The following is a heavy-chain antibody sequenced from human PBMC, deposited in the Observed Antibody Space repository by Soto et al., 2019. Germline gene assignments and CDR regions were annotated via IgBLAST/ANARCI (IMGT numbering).Heavy chain of an antibody. J-gene: IGHJ6*02. D-gene: IGHD2-2*01. CDR3: APLDIVVVPARDGMDV. CDR2: ISSSSSYI. CDR1: GFTFSSYS. Sequence: EVQLVESGGGLVKPGGSLRLSCAASGFTFSSYSMNWVRQAPGKGLEWVSSISSSSSYIYYADSVKGRFTISRDNAKNSRYLQMNSLRAEDTAVYYCAPLDIVVVPARDGMDVWGQGTTVTVSS. V-gene: IGHV3-21*01.